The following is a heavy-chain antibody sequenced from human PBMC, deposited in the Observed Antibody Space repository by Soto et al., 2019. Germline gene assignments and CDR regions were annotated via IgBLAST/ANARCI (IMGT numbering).Heavy chain of an antibody. CDR2: IYSGGST. CDR1: GFTVISNY. CDR3: ASGSRYYYYGMDV. Sequence: GSLRLSCSASGFTVISNYMSWFRQAPGKGLEWVSVIYSGGSTYYADSVKGRFTISRDNSKNTLYLQMNSLRAEDTAVYYCASGSRYYYYGMDVWGQGTTVTVSS. D-gene: IGHD2-2*03. V-gene: IGHV3-53*01. J-gene: IGHJ6*02.